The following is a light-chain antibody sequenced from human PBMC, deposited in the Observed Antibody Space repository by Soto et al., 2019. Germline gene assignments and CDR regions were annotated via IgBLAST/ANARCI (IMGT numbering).Light chain of an antibody. CDR2: GAS. CDR3: QDYSVWPLVS. V-gene: IGKV3-15*01. Sequence: EVVLTQSPATLSVSPGAGATLSCRASQSVGSNLAWYQQKPGQTPRVLIYGASTRAIAIPARFSGGGFGTEFTLTISSLQSEDFGVYYCQDYSVWPLVSFGGGTKVEIK. CDR1: QSVGSN. J-gene: IGKJ4*01.